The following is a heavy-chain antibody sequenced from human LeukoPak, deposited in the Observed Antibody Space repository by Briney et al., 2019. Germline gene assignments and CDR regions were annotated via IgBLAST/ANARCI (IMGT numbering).Heavy chain of an antibody. J-gene: IGHJ4*02. CDR2: LYTSGST. D-gene: IGHD3-10*01. CDR1: GGSISSYY. CDR3: AREEYYYGSGSYYTY. Sequence: PSETLSLTCTVSGGSISSYYWSWIRQPAGKGLEWIGRLYTSGSTNYNPSLKSRITMSVDTSKNHFSLKLSSVTAADTAVYYCAREEYYYGSGSYYTYWGQGTLVTVSS. V-gene: IGHV4-4*07.